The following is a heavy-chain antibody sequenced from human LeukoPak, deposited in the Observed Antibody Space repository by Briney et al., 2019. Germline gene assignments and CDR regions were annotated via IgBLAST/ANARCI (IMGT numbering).Heavy chain of an antibody. J-gene: IGHJ5*01. D-gene: IGHD3-10*01. V-gene: IGHV1-2*02. CDR2: VNPNSGGT. Sequence: ASVKVSCKASGYTFTSNYLHWVRQAPGQGLEWMGCVNPNSGGTNYAQKFQGSVTMTRDTSISTVYMELSRLRSDDTAVYYCARASGSYWWFDSWGQGTLVTVSS. CDR1: GYTFTSNY. CDR3: ARASGSYWWFDS.